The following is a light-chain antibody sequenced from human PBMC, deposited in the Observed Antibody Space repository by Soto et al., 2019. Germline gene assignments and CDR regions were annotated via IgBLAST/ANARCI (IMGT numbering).Light chain of an antibody. J-gene: IGKJ1*01. CDR2: DVS. CDR1: QSMGDS. CDR3: QQYNGYSRT. Sequence: DIQMTQSPSTLSASLGDRVTITCRASQSMGDSLAWYQQKPGKAPYLLISDVSSLERGVPSRFSGSGSGTEFTLTISSMQPDDFATFYCQQYNGYSRTFGQGTKVDIK. V-gene: IGKV1-5*01.